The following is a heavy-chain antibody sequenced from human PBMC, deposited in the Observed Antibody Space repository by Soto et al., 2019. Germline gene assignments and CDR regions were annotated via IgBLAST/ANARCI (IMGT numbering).Heavy chain of an antibody. CDR3: ARDLRGHSSSSSPPLYYYYYYGMDV. Sequence: LSLTCAVSGGSISSSNWWIWVRQPPGNGLEWIGEIYHSGSTNYNPSLKSRVTISVDKSKNQFSLKLSSVTAADTAVYYCARDLRGHSSSSSPPLYYYYYYGMDVWGQGTTVTVSS. J-gene: IGHJ6*02. CDR1: GGSISSSNW. V-gene: IGHV4-4*02. D-gene: IGHD6-6*01. CDR2: IYHSGST.